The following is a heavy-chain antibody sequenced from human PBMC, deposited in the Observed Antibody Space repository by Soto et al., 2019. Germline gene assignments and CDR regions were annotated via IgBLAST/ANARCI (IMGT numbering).Heavy chain of an antibody. CDR3: ARAFTVGGPFDAFDI. V-gene: IGHV1-46*03. CDR1: GYTFTSYY. J-gene: IGHJ3*02. Sequence: GSVKVSCEASGYTFTSYYMHWVRQAPGQGLEWMGIINPSGGSTSYAQKFQGRVTMTRDTSTSTVYMELSSLRSEDTAVYYCARAFTVGGPFDAFDIWGQGTMVTGSS. CDR2: INPSGGST. D-gene: IGHD4-17*01.